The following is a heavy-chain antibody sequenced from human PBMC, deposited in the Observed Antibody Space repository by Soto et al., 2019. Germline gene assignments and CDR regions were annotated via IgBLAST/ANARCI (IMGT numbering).Heavy chain of an antibody. Sequence: SVKVSCKASGGTFSSYAISWVRQAPGQGLEWMGGIIPIFGTANYAQKFQGRVTITADESTSTAYMELSSLRSEDTAVYYCARGGSSGGVNYYYGMDVWGQGTTVTVSS. D-gene: IGHD6-13*01. CDR1: GGTFSSYA. CDR2: IIPIFGTA. J-gene: IGHJ6*02. CDR3: ARGGSSGGVNYYYGMDV. V-gene: IGHV1-69*13.